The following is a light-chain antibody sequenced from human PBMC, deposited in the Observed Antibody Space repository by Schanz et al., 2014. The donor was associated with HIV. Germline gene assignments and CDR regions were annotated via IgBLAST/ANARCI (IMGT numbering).Light chain of an antibody. CDR2: GNS. J-gene: IGLJ2*01. CDR3: ATWDISLNGPV. CDR1: SSNIGAGYD. Sequence: QSVLTQPPSVSGAPGQRVTISCTGSSSNIGAGYDVHWYKQLPETAPKLLIYGNSNRPSGVPDRFSGSKSGTSASLVISGLQSEDEADYYCATWDISLNGPVFGGGTKLTVL. V-gene: IGLV1-40*01.